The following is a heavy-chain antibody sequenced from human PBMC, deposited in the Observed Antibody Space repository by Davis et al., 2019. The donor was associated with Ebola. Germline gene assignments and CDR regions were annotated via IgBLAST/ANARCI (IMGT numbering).Heavy chain of an antibody. J-gene: IGHJ5*02. CDR3: ARGRGRFGELIKNWFDP. CDR2: MNPKSGNT. V-gene: IGHV1-8*02. CDR1: GYTFINYG. D-gene: IGHD3-10*01. Sequence: AASVTVSCKASGYTFINYGINWVRQATGQGLEWVGWMNPKSGNTGYAEKFQGRVTMTRHTSISTAYMELSSLGSEDTAVYYCARGRGRFGELIKNWFDPWGQGTLVTVSS.